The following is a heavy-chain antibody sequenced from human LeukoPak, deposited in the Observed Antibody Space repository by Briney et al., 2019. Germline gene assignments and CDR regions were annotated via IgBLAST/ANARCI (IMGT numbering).Heavy chain of an antibody. J-gene: IGHJ4*02. CDR1: GGSMSSYY. Sequence: SETLSLTCTVSGGSMSSYYWSWIRQPPGKGLGWIGYIYYSGSTNYNPSLKSRVTISGDTSKNQFALKLISVAAADTAVYYCGRDPPPPTYWGQGTLVTVSS. V-gene: IGHV4-59*01. CDR3: GRDPPPPTY. CDR2: IYYSGST.